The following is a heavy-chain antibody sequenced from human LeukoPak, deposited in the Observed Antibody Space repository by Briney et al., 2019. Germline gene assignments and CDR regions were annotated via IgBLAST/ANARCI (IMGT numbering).Heavy chain of an antibody. Sequence: GGSLRLSCAASGFTFSSYGMHWVRQAPGKGLEWVAVIWYDGSNKYYADSVKGRFTISRDNSKNTLYLQMNSLRAEDTAVYYCAKDWVTIFGVAMGGYWGQGTLVTVSS. CDR2: IWYDGSNK. CDR3: AKDWVTIFGVAMGGY. V-gene: IGHV3-30*02. J-gene: IGHJ4*02. CDR1: GFTFSSYG. D-gene: IGHD3-3*01.